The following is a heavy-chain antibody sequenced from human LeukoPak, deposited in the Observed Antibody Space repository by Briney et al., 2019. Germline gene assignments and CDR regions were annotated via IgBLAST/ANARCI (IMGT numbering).Heavy chain of an antibody. V-gene: IGHV3-48*04. D-gene: IGHD1-26*01. CDR2: ISSSSSTI. CDR3: ARDAGGGSYYEEYFQH. CDR1: GFTFSSYS. Sequence: GGSLRLSCAASGFTFSSYSMNWVRQAPGKGLEWVSYISSSSSTIYYADSVKGRFTISRDNAKNSLYLQMNSLRAEDTAVYYCARDAGGGSYYEEYFQHWGQGTLVTVSS. J-gene: IGHJ1*01.